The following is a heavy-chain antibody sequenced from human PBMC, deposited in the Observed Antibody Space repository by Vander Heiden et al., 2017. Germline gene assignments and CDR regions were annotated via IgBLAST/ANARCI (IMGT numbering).Heavy chain of an antibody. CDR3: ARSDYYDSSGALYGMDV. J-gene: IGHJ6*02. V-gene: IGHV4-59*01. Sequence: QVQLQESGPGLVKPSETLSLTCTVSGGFISSYYCSWLRQPPGKGLEWIGYIYYSGSTNYNPSLKSRVTISVDTSKNQFSLKLSSVTAADTAVYYCARSDYYDSSGALYGMDVWGQGTTVTVSS. D-gene: IGHD3-22*01. CDR1: GGFISSYY. CDR2: IYYSGST.